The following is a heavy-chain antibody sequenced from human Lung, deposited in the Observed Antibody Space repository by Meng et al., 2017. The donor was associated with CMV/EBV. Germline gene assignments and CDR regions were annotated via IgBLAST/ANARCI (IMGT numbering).Heavy chain of an antibody. J-gene: IGHJ6*02. CDR3: ARTQIAVEAGGTKTKYYYYGLDV. CDR2: MNANSGNT. D-gene: IGHD1/OR15-1a*01. Sequence: ASXXVSCKASGYTFSTYDINWMRQAPGQGLEWMGWMNANSGNTGYAQRFQGRVSMTRDTSTRTAYMELRSLRSEDTAVYYCARTQIAVEAGGTKTKYYYYGLDVWGQGTAVTVSS. CDR1: GYTFSTYD. V-gene: IGHV1-8*02.